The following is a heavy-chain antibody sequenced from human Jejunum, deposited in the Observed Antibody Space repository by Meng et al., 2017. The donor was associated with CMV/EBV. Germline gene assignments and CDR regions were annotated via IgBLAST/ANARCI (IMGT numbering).Heavy chain of an antibody. J-gene: IGHJ4*02. CDR2: IHPRGNT. D-gene: IGHD4-17*01. V-gene: IGHV4-4*07. Sequence: QVQLQESGPGLVKPSETLSLTGTVSGTSISNYCWSWIRQTAEKGLEWIGRIHPRGNTDDNPSLKGRAVMSLDTSKNQLSLKLRSVTAADTAMYYCARECYGDQERASDYWGQGTLVTVSS. CDR3: ARECYGDQERASDY. CDR1: GTSISNYC.